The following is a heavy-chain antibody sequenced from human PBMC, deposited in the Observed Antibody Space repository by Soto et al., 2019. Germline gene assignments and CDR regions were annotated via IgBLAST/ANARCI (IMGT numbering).Heavy chain of an antibody. CDR2: ISSSSSYI. CDR3: ARSELSLEGGGD. Sequence: PGGSLRLSCAASWFTFSSYSMNCLRQAPGKGLEWVSSISSSSSYIYYADSVNGRFTISRDNANNSLYLQMNSLRAEDTAVYYCARSELSLEGGGDWGQGTLVTVSS. V-gene: IGHV3-21*01. D-gene: IGHD3-16*02. J-gene: IGHJ4*02. CDR1: WFTFSSYS.